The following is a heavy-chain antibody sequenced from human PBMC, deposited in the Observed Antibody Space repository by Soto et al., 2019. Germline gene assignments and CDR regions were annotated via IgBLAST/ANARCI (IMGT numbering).Heavy chain of an antibody. CDR3: AHSGAGFGEISYWDY. CDR1: GFSLTNSGVG. J-gene: IGHJ4*02. V-gene: IGHV2-5*02. CDR2: IFWDDDR. D-gene: IGHD2-21*01. Sequence: QITLKESGPPLVHPTQPLTLTCAFSGFSLTNSGVGVNWIRQPPGKALEWLAIIFWDDDRRYSPSLKSSLTITKGTSKNHVVLTMTNMDPVDTATYYCAHSGAGFGEISYWDYWGQATLVSVSS.